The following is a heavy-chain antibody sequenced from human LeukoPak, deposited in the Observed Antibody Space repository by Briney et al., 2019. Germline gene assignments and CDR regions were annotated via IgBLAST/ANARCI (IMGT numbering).Heavy chain of an antibody. CDR1: GASISGYY. Sequence: SETLSLTCRVSGASISGYYWSWIRQPPGKGLEWIGHMYYSGGTTYNPSLKSRVTISVDMSKNQFSLKVISVTAADTAVYYCARLGRKTTVVPPDFDYWGQGTLVVVSS. CDR3: ARLGRKTTVVPPDFDY. D-gene: IGHD4-23*01. J-gene: IGHJ4*02. CDR2: MYYSGGT. V-gene: IGHV4-59*01.